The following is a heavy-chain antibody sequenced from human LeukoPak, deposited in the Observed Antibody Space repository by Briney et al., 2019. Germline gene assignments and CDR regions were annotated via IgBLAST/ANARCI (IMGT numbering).Heavy chain of an antibody. CDR3: ARIDSSGGYNYAIY. CDR2: IYYSGST. D-gene: IGHD5-18*01. J-gene: IGHJ4*02. CDR1: SGSISSYY. Sequence: PSETLSLTCTVSSGSISSYYWSWIRQPPGKGLEWIGYIYYSGSTHYNPSLKSRVTISVDTSKNQFSLKLTSVTAADTAVYYCARIDSSGGYNYAIYWGQGTRVTVSS. V-gene: IGHV4-59*08.